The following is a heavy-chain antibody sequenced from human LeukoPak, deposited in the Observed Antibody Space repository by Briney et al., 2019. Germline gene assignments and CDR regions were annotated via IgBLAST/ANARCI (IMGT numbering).Heavy chain of an antibody. CDR3: TREYSSSRTSGYYGMDV. V-gene: IGHV3-49*04. CDR2: IRSKAYGGTT. CDR1: GFTFSSYE. Sequence: PGGSLRLSCAASGFTFSSYEMNWVRQAPGKGLEWVGFIRSKAYGGTTEYAASVKGRFTISRDDSKSIAYLQMNSLKTEDTAVYYCTREYSSSRTSGYYGMDVWGKGTTVTVSS. J-gene: IGHJ6*04. D-gene: IGHD6-13*01.